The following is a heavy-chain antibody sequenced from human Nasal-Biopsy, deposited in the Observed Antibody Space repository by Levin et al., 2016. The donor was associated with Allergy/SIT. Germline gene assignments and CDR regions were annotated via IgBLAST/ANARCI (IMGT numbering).Heavy chain of an antibody. V-gene: IGHV3-7*01. CDR3: ARASLTRGMDG. D-gene: IGHD3-10*01. CDR2: IKQDGSEK. Sequence: GGSLRLSCAASGFTFSHYSMTWVRQAPGKGLEWVANIKQDGSEKYYVDSVKGRFTISRDNAKNSLYLQVSSLRAEDTAVYYCARASLTRGMDGWGQGTTVTVSS. J-gene: IGHJ6*02. CDR1: GFTFSHYS.